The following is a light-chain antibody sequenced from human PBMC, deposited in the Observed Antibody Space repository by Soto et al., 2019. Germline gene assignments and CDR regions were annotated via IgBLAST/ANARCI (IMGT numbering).Light chain of an antibody. CDR2: GAS. CDR3: QQYYSFFPCT. CDR1: QSVSSSY. V-gene: IGKV3-20*01. J-gene: IGKJ4*02. Sequence: EIVLTQSPGTLSLSPGERATLSCRASQSVSSSYLAWYQQKPGQAPRLLIYGASSRATGIPDRFSGSGSGTDFTLTISRLEPEDLEVYDCQQYYSFFPCTF.